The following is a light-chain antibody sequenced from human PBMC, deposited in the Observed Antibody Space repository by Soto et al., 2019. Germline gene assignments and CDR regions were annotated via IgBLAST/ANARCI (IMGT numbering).Light chain of an antibody. Sequence: DVQMTQSPSSLSASVGDRVTITCRTSQTISNYLNWYQHTPVKAPKLLIYAASSLQSGAPSSFGGTGSGSDFTLTITSLQPEDAETSYCYQSYSVPRTFGGGTKVEIK. CDR2: AAS. CDR3: YQSYSVPRT. J-gene: IGKJ4*01. CDR1: QTISNY. V-gene: IGKV1-39*01.